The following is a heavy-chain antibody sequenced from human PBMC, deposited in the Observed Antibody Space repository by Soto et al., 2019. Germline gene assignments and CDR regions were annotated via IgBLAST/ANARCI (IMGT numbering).Heavy chain of an antibody. D-gene: IGHD1-26*01. CDR1: GGTLSNYV. J-gene: IGHJ4*02. CDR3: AREGFSGRYLPN. Sequence: QVQLVQSGAEVKKPGSSVKVSCKASGGTLSNYVINWVRQDPGQGLEWVGGIIPLSGTAKYAQKFQGRVTITADESTSTAYMELSSLRSEDTAVYYCAREGFSGRYLPNWGQGILVTVSS. V-gene: IGHV1-69*01. CDR2: IIPLSGTA.